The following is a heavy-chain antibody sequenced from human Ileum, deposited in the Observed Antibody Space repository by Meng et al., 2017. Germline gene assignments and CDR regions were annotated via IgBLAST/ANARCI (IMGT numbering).Heavy chain of an antibody. V-gene: IGHV4-34*01. Sequence: SETLSLTCAVYGGSFSNYYWTWIRQPPGKGREWIGEINHSGSTNYNPSLKSRVTISVDTSENQFSLKLTSVTAADTAVYYCARGQSNALRYFDWLPPRLYYFDYWGQGTLVTVSS. D-gene: IGHD3-9*01. CDR2: INHSGST. CDR3: ARGQSNALRYFDWLPPRLYYFDY. J-gene: IGHJ4*02. CDR1: GGSFSNYY.